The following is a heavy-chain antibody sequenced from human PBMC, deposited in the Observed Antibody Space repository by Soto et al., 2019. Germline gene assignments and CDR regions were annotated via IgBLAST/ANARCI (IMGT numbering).Heavy chain of an antibody. CDR1: GFTFSSYE. CDR3: ARDIDYYDSSGYQDY. V-gene: IGHV3-48*03. CDR2: ITTSGKTI. J-gene: IGHJ4*02. Sequence: GGTLRLCCAASGFTFSSYEMNWVRQAPGKGLEWVSYITTSGKTIHYADSVKGRFTISRDNAKNSLYLQMNSLRAEDTAVYYCARDIDYYDSSGYQDYWGQGTLVTVSS. D-gene: IGHD3-22*01.